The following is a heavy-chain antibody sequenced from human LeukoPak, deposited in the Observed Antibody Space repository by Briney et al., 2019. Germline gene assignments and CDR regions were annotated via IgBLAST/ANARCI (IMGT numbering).Heavy chain of an antibody. CDR3: AREALCSGCRVYGMDV. CDR1: GYTFTNYY. Sequence: ASVKVSCKASGYTFTNYYIHWVRQAPGQGLEWMGMIGPSGGSTSYAQNFQGRVTMTRDTSTSTVYMELNSLRSEDAAVYYCAREALCSGCRVYGMDVWGQGTTVTVSS. J-gene: IGHJ6*02. CDR2: IGPSGGST. V-gene: IGHV1-46*01. D-gene: IGHD2-15*01.